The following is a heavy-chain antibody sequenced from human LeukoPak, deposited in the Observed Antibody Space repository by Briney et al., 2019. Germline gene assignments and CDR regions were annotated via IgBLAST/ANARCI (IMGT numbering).Heavy chain of an antibody. V-gene: IGHV3-23*01. J-gene: IGHJ4*02. CDR3: AKGVRLWFAFYFDY. D-gene: IGHD3-10*01. CDR1: GFTLGNYA. CDR2: ISGNGYNT. Sequence: GGSLRLSCAASGFTLGNYAMSWVSQAPGMGLEWHSAISGNGYNTYYADSVKGRFTISSESSGNTLYLQMHNLRAEDTAVYYCAKGVRLWFAFYFDYWGQGTLVTVSS.